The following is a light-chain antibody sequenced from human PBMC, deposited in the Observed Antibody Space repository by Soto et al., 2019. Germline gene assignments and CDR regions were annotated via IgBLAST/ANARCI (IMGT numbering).Light chain of an antibody. CDR3: CSYAGSSTFDVL. CDR2: EGN. J-gene: IGLJ2*01. Sequence: QSALTQPASVSGSPGQSITISCTGISSDVGSYNFVSWYQQNPGKAPKLMIYEGNKRPSGVSNRFSGSKSGNTASLTISGLQAEDEADYYCCSYAGSSTFDVLFGGGTQLTVL. CDR1: SSDVGSYNF. V-gene: IGLV2-23*03.